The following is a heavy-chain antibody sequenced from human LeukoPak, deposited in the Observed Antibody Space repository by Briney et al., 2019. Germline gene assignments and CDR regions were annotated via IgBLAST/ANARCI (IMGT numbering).Heavy chain of an antibody. CDR1: GFTFGAYA. Sequence: PGGSLRLSCTASGFTFGAYAVTWVRQAPGKGLEWLGFLRSRIYGGTADYAASVKGRMTISRDDSKNIAYLEVNSLEVEDTAVYYCARADNGQVGYMDVWGKGTTVTISS. V-gene: IGHV3-49*04. CDR2: LRSRIYGGTA. CDR3: ARADNGQVGYMDV. J-gene: IGHJ6*03. D-gene: IGHD1-1*01.